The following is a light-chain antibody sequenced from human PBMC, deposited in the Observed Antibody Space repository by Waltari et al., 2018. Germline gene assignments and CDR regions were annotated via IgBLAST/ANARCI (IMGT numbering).Light chain of an antibody. CDR1: QSVSSRY. CDR3: QQYGSSPPWT. CDR2: VAS. J-gene: IGKJ1*01. V-gene: IGKV3-20*01. Sequence: IVLTQSPGTLSLSPGESATLSCRASQSVSSRYLAWYQQKPGQAPRLLIYVASSSATGIPDRFSGSGSGTDFTLTISRLEPEDFAVYYCQQYGSSPPWTFGQGTKVEIK.